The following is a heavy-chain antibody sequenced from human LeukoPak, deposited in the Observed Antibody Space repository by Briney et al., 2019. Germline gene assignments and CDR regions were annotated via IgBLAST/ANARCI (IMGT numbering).Heavy chain of an antibody. CDR3: ILGDYKVNY. CDR1: GCTFSSYS. Sequence: GGSLRLSCAASGCTFSSYSMNWVRQAPGKGLEWVSYISSSSSTIYYADSVKGRFTISSDNAKISLYLQMNSLRDEGTAVYYYILGDYKVNYWGQGTLVTVSS. J-gene: IGHJ4*02. D-gene: IGHD4-11*01. CDR2: ISSSSSTI. V-gene: IGHV3-48*02.